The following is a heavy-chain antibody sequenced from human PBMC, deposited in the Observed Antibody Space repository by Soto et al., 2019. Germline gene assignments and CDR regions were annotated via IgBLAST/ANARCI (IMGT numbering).Heavy chain of an antibody. J-gene: IGHJ3*02. V-gene: IGHV4-31*03. D-gene: IGHD3-22*01. Sequence: QVQLQESGPGLVKPSQTLSLTCTVSGGSISSGGYYWSWIRQHPGKGLEWIGYIYYSGSTYYNPSXXSRVTIAVDTXKNRFXXKLSSVTAADTAVYYCARDRVDYYDSSGYYSAFDIWGQGTMVTVSS. CDR3: ARDRVDYYDSSGYYSAFDI. CDR1: GGSISSGGYY. CDR2: IYYSGST.